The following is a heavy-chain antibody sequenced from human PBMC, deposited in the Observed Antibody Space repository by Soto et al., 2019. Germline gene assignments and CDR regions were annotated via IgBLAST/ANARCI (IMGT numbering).Heavy chain of an antibody. Sequence: SQTLSLTCAISGDNVSNSMTGWNWIRQSPSRGLEWLGRTYYRSKWYNDYAVSVKSRITINPDTSKNQFSLQLNSVTPEDTAVYYCAKGPSIAARPSYWYFDLWGRGTLVTVSS. J-gene: IGHJ2*01. CDR2: TYYRSKWYN. CDR3: AKGPSIAARPSYWYFDL. D-gene: IGHD6-6*01. CDR1: GDNVSNSMTG. V-gene: IGHV6-1*01.